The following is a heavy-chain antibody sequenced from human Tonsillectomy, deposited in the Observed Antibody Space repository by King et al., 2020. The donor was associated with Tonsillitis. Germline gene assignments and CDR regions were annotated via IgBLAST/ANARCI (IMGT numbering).Heavy chain of an antibody. V-gene: IGHV3-48*03. CDR2: ISGSGSTI. Sequence: VQLVESGGGLVQPGGSLRLSCAASGFTFSSYKMNWVRQAPGKGLEWVAYISGSGSTIYYADSVMGRFTISRDNAKNSLYLQMNSLIAEDTAVYYCARDSGLGADYWGQGTLVTVSS. D-gene: IGHD3/OR15-3a*01. CDR3: ARDSGLGADY. CDR1: GFTFSSYK. J-gene: IGHJ4*02.